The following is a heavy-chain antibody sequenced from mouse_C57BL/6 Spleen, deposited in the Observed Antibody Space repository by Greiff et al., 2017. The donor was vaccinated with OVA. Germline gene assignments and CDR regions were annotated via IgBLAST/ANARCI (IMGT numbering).Heavy chain of an antibody. V-gene: IGHV1-20*01. CDR1: GYSFTGYF. CDR2: INPYNGDT. D-gene: IGHD2-3*01. Sequence: VQLKESGPELVKPGDSVKISCKASGYSFTGYFMNWVMQSHGKSLEWIGRINPYNGDTFYNQKFKGKATLTVDKSSSTAHMELRSLTSEDSAVYYCARGGDGDWYFDVWGTGTTVTVSS. J-gene: IGHJ1*03. CDR3: ARGGDGDWYFDV.